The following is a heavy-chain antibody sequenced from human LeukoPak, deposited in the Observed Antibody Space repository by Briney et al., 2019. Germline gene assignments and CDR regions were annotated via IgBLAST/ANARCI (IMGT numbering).Heavy chain of an antibody. J-gene: IGHJ4*02. Sequence: GALVLSCAAAGIIISSYGMQWGREAAGKGQGRVAFIRYDGSNKYEADSEKGQFTISRDNSKNTLYLQMNSLRAEDTAVYYCAKDYYGSGSYSDYWGQGTLVTVSS. CDR3: AKDYYGSGSYSDY. CDR2: IRYDGSNK. V-gene: IGHV3-30*02. CDR1: GIIISSYG. D-gene: IGHD3-10*01.